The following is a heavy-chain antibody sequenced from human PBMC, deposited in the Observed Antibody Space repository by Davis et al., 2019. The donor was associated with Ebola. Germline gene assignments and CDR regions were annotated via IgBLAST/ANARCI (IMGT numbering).Heavy chain of an antibody. Sequence: PSETLSLTCTVSGGSISSYYWSWIRQPPGKGLEWIGYIYYSGSTNYNPSLKSRVTISVDTSKNQFSLKLSSVTAADTAVYYCARENSSGYYPIYYYYGMDVWGQGTTVTVSS. CDR3: ARENSSGYYPIYYYYGMDV. V-gene: IGHV4-59*12. D-gene: IGHD3-22*01. CDR2: IYYSGST. CDR1: GGSISSYY. J-gene: IGHJ6*02.